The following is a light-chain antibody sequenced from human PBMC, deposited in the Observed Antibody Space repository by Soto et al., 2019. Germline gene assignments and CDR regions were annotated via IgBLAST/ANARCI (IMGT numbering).Light chain of an antibody. CDR3: QQSYSTPIT. J-gene: IGKJ5*01. Sequence: DIQMTQSPSSLSASVGDRVTITCGASQSISFYLNWYQQKPGNAPKVLIYAASNLQTGVPSRFSGSGSGTDFTLTINSLQPEDFATYSCQQSYSTPITFGQGTRLEIK. CDR1: QSISFY. V-gene: IGKV1-39*01. CDR2: AAS.